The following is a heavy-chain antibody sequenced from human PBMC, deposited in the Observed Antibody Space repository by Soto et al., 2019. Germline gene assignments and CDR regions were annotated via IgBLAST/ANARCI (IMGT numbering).Heavy chain of an antibody. CDR3: AHRVLRTVFGLVTTTVIYFDF. V-gene: IGHV2-5*02. D-gene: IGHD3-3*01. J-gene: IGHJ4*02. Sequence: QITLNASGPTVVRPTETLTLTCRFSGFSLTTSGVGVGWIRQSPGKAPEWLALIYWDDDKRYSASLKSRLTTTKDTPKNHVVLTMPGLDPTDTATYYCAHRVLRTVFGLVTTTVIYFDFWRQGTPVAVSS. CDR1: GFSLTTSGVG. CDR2: IYWDDDK.